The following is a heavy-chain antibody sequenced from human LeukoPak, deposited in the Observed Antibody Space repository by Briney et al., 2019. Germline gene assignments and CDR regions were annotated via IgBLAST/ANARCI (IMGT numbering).Heavy chain of an antibody. D-gene: IGHD3-10*01. J-gene: IGHJ2*01. CDR1: GGSIRSDEYD. V-gene: IGHV4-31*03. CDR3: ASQRSYNWDLDL. CDR2: IHYSGST. Sequence: SQTLSLTSTVSGGSIRSDEYDWSWIRQHPGKGLEWIGYIHYSGSTYYNPSLKSRLTISVDTSKNQFSLKLSSVTAADTAVYYCASQRSYNWDLDLWGRGTLVTVSS.